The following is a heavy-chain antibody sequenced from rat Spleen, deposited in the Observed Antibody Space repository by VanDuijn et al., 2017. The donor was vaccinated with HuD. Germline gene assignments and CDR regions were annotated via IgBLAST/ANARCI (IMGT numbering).Heavy chain of an antibody. V-gene: IGHV3-3*01. J-gene: IGHJ2*01. CDR1: GYSITSSYR. D-gene: IGHD1-12*02. Sequence: EVQLQESGPGLVKPSQSLSLTCSVTGYSITSSYRWNWIRKFPGNKLEWMGYINSEGSTNYNPPLKSRISITRDTSMNQFFLQVNSVTTEDTATYYCARGIYYYDGTYYPDYWGQGVMVTVSS. CDR2: INSEGST. CDR3: ARGIYYYDGTYYPDY.